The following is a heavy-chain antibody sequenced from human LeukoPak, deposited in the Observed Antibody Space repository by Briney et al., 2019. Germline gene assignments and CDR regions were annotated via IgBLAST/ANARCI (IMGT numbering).Heavy chain of an antibody. CDR2: INPNSGDT. D-gene: IGHD2-15*01. V-gene: IGHV1-2*02. Sequence: ASVKVSCKASGYTFANFGFTWVRQAPGQGLEWMGWINPNSGDTKYAQKFQGRVTMTRDTSITTAYMELSRLRSDDTAVYYCARDGSLDYWGQGTLVTVSS. J-gene: IGHJ4*02. CDR1: GYTFANFG. CDR3: ARDGSLDY.